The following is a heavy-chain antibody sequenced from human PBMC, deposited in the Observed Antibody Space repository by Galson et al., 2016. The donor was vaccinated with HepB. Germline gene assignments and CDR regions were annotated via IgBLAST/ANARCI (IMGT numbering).Heavy chain of an antibody. Sequence: ETLSLTCTVHGESFTVYYWSWIRQAPGKGLEWIGEVSHSGSTSYNPSLQSRVNILSDASANQFSLNLKSVTAADTAVYYCVRESVVSPTLPKFDYWGPGILVTVSS. D-gene: IGHD2-21*01. J-gene: IGHJ4*02. CDR2: VSHSGST. CDR1: GESFTVYY. CDR3: VRESVVSPTLPKFDY. V-gene: IGHV4-34*01.